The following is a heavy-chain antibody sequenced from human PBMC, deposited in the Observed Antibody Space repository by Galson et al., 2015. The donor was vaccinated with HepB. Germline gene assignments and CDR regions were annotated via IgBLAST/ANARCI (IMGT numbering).Heavy chain of an antibody. CDR2: ISHDGSNK. CDR1: GFTFSSYG. V-gene: IGHV3-30*18. CDR3: AKWGVAYCGGDCFSWYHMDV. D-gene: IGHD2-21*01. Sequence: SLRLSCAASGFTFSSYGMHWVRQAPGKGLEWVAVISHDGSNKYYVDSVKGRFTNSRDNSKNTLYLQMNSLRAEDTAVYYCAKWGVAYCGGDCFSWYHMDVWGKGTTVTVSS. J-gene: IGHJ6*03.